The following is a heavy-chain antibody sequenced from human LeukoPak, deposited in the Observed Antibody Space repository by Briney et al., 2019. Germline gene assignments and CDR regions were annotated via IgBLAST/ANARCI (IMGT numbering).Heavy chain of an antibody. D-gene: IGHD1-14*01. Sequence: GGSLRLSCAASGFTFRNYDMHWVRQASGQGLEWVSAIDTTGDSSYPVSLTVRFTISRENAKNSLILQMNNVRAGDAAVYYCARGGSLYNASYSYYFDFWGQGTRVTVSS. CDR2: IDTTGDS. V-gene: IGHV3-13*01. CDR3: ARGGSLYNASYSYYFDF. CDR1: GFTFRNYD. J-gene: IGHJ4*02.